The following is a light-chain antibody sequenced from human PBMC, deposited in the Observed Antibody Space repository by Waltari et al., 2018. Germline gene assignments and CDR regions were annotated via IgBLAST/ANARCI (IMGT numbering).Light chain of an antibody. CDR1: SSNIGNNF. Sequence: QSVLTQPPSMSSAPGQKVTISCSGSSSNIGNNFVSWYRQLPGAAPELLIYDNTVRPTGIPARFSGSKSGTSATLGITGIRTGDEADYYCATWDTSLSAVLFGGGTKLTVL. CDR2: DNT. V-gene: IGLV1-51*01. CDR3: ATWDTSLSAVL. J-gene: IGLJ2*01.